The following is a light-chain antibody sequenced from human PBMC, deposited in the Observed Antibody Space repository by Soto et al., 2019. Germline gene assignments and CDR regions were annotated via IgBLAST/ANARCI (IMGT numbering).Light chain of an antibody. J-gene: IGKJ1*01. CDR1: QSVSSK. CDR2: GAS. V-gene: IGKV3-15*01. CDR3: QQYSDWPPWT. Sequence: EIVMTQSPATLSVSPGERATLSCRASQSVSSKLAWYQQKPGQAPRLLIYGASTRATGIPARFSGSGSGTEFILTISSLQSEDFGAYYCQQYSDWPPWTFGQGTKVDIK.